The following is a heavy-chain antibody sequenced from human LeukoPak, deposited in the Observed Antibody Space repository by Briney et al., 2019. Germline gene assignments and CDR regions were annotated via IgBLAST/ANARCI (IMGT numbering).Heavy chain of an antibody. D-gene: IGHD1-26*01. Sequence: GGSLRLSCAASGFTFSSYAMHWVRQAPGKGLEWVAVISYDGSNKYYADSVKGRFTISRDNSKNTLYLQMNSLRAEDTAVYYCAKDSYYSGSPIENWGQGTMVTVSS. J-gene: IGHJ3*01. CDR2: ISYDGSNK. V-gene: IGHV3-30-3*01. CDR1: GFTFSSYA. CDR3: AKDSYYSGSPIEN.